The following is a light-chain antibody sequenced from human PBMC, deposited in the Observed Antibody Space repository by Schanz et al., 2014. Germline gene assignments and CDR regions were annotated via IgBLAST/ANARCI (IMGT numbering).Light chain of an antibody. Sequence: DIQMTQSPSSLSASVGDRVTITCRASQSISNYLNWYQQKPGKAPKVLIYGTCSLQAGVPSRFSGSGSVTEFTLTISGLQPDDFATYYCQHYNTYVFTFGPGTKVDIK. J-gene: IGKJ3*01. CDR2: GTC. CDR3: QHYNTYVFT. CDR1: QSISNY. V-gene: IGKV1-16*01.